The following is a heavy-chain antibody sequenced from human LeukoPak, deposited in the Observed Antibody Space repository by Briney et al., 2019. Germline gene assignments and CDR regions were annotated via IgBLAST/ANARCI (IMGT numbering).Heavy chain of an antibody. CDR2: IYHSGTT. V-gene: IGHV4-38-2*02. J-gene: IGHJ4*02. CDR3: ARDGVFHDSDGYSFDY. D-gene: IGHD3-22*01. CDR1: NYSITSGYF. Sequence: SETLSLTCAVCNYSITSGYFWGWIRQPPGKGLEWIASIYHSGTTYYNPSLRNRVTLFVDTSKNQFSLKLTSLTAADTAVYYCARDGVFHDSDGYSFDYWGQGTLVTVSS.